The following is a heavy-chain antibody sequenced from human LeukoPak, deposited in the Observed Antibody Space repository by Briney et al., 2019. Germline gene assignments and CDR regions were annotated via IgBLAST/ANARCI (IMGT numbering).Heavy chain of an antibody. J-gene: IGHJ3*02. Sequence: GESLKISCKGSGYSFTSYWIGWVRQMPGKGLEWMGIINPGDSDTRYSPSFQGQVTISADKSISTAYLQWSSLRVSDTAIYYCASLTCTTTCACDMWGQGTMITVSS. V-gene: IGHV5-51*01. D-gene: IGHD2-8*01. CDR3: ASLTCTTTCACDM. CDR2: INPGDSDT. CDR1: GYSFTSYW.